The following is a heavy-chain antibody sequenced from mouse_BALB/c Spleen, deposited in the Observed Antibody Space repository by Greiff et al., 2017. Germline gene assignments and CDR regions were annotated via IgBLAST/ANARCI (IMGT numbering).Heavy chain of an antibody. D-gene: IGHD3-1*01. CDR3: VRGGRSGYPFDY. CDR1: GFTFNTYA. V-gene: IGHV10-1*02. J-gene: IGHJ2*01. Sequence: EVQLVESGGGLVQPKGSLKLSCAASGFTFNTYAMNWVRQAPGKGLEWVARIRSKSNNYATYYADSVKDRFTISRDDSQSMLYLQMNNLKTEDTAMYYCVRGGRSGYPFDYWGQGTTLTVSS. CDR2: IRSKSNNYAT.